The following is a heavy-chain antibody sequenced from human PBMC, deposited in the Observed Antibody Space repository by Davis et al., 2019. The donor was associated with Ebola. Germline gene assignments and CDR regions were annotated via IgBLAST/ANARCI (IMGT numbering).Heavy chain of an antibody. V-gene: IGHV3-66*02. Sequence: PGGSLRLSCAASGFSVSSKYMTWVRQAPGKGLEWVSVIYSGGSTYYADSVKGRFTVSRDNSKNTLYLQMNSLRADDTAVHYCAREAVIEGGIDYWGQGTLVTVSS. CDR1: GFSVSSKY. D-gene: IGHD2/OR15-2a*01. CDR3: AREAVIEGGIDY. J-gene: IGHJ4*02. CDR2: IYSGGST.